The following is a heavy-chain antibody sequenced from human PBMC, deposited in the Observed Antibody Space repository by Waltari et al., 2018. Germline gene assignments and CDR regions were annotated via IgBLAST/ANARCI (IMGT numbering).Heavy chain of an antibody. Sequence: EVQLVGSGGGLVKPGGSLRLSCAASGFTFSSYTMNWVRQAPGKGLSSFSSISSGSNYIYYADSGKGRFTISRDNAKNSLYLQMNSLRVEDTAVYYCAREWGVMVGTAGFYFDYWGQGALVTVSS. D-gene: IGHD2-15*01. V-gene: IGHV3-21*01. CDR3: AREWGVMVGTAGFYFDY. CDR2: ISSGSNYI. CDR1: GFTFSSYT. J-gene: IGHJ4*02.